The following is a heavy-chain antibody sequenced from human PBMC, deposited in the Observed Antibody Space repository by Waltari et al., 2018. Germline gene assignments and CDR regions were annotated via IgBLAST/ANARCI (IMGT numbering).Heavy chain of an antibody. CDR3: ARRVDIDY. CDR2: IKRDGSEE. V-gene: IGHV3-7*01. J-gene: IGHJ4*02. Sequence: EVQLVESGGGLVQPGGSLRLSCAASGFIFSNYWMTWVRQAPGKGLEWLADIKRDGSEEYYLDSVKGRFTISRDNAKNSLYLQMDSLRVEDTAVYYCARRVDIDYWGQGTLVTVSS. CDR1: GFIFSNYW.